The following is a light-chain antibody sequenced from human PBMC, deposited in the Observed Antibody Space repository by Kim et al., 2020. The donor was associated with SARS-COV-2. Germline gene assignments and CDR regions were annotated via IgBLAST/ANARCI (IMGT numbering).Light chain of an antibody. J-gene: IGLJ2*01. CDR2: GKN. Sequence: ALGQTVRNTWQGDSLRIYYATWYQQKPGQAPLLVIYGKNNRPSGIPDRFSGSSSGSTASLTITGAQAEDEADYYCNSRDNSDNHVLFGGGTQLTVL. CDR1: SLRIYY. V-gene: IGLV3-19*01. CDR3: NSRDNSDNHVL.